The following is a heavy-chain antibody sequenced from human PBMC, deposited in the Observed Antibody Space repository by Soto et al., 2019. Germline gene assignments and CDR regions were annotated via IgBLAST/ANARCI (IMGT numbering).Heavy chain of an antibody. D-gene: IGHD3-22*01. CDR2: INAGNGNT. CDR3: ARDPNDISAYYHRYYYGMDV. J-gene: IGHJ6*02. V-gene: IGHV1-3*01. CDR1: GYTFTSYV. Sequence: ASVKVSCKDSGYTFTSYVIHWVRQAPGQRLEWTGWINAGNGNTKYSEKFQGRVTITRDTSASTAYLELSSLRSEDTAVYYCARDPNDISAYYHRYYYGMDVWGQGTTVTVSS.